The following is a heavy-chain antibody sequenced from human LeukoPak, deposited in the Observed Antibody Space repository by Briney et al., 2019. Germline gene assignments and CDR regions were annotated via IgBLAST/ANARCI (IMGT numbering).Heavy chain of an antibody. CDR2: ISSSSSYI. Sequence: GGSLRLSCVASGFTFSNYDMNWVRQAPGKGLEWVSFISSSSSYIYYADSAKGRFTISRDNAKKSLYLQMNSLRAEDTAVYYCARGRYDSRIFDYWGQGTLVTVSS. CDR1: GFTFSNYD. D-gene: IGHD3-22*01. V-gene: IGHV3-21*01. J-gene: IGHJ4*02. CDR3: ARGRYDSRIFDY.